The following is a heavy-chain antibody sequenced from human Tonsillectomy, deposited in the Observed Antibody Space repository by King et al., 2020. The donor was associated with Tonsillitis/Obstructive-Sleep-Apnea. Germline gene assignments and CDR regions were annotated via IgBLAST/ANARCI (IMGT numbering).Heavy chain of an antibody. CDR2: INHGGST. Sequence: VQLQQWGAGLLKPSETLSLTCAVYGGSIRGYYWSWIRQPPGKGLEWIGEINHGGSTNYNPSLKSRVTISADTSKNQFSLKLSSVTAADTAVYYCASLLVPTEGWFDPWGQGTLVTVSS. V-gene: IGHV4-34*01. J-gene: IGHJ5*02. CDR1: GGSIRGYY. CDR3: ASLLVPTEGWFDP. D-gene: IGHD2-2*01.